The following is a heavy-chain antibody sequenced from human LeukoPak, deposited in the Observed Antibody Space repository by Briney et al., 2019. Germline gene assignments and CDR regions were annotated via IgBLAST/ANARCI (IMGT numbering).Heavy chain of an antibody. Sequence: ASVKVSCKASGGTFSSYAISWVRQAPGQGLEWMGGIIPIFGTANYAQKFQGRVTITADESTSTAYMELSSLRSEDTAVYYCARSHRFTYYYDSSGYGPFDYWGQGTLVTVSS. CDR2: IIPIFGTA. V-gene: IGHV1-69*13. CDR3: ARSHRFTYYYDSSGYGPFDY. CDR1: GGTFSSYA. J-gene: IGHJ4*02. D-gene: IGHD3-22*01.